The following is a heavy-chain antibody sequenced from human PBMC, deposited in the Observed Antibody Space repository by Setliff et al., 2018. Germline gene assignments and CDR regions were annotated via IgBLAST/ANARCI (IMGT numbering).Heavy chain of an antibody. J-gene: IGHJ4*02. D-gene: IGHD2-8*01. V-gene: IGHV4-4*08. CDR3: AREGFYCTNGVCYRPFDY. Sequence: SETLSLTCTVSGDSIINYYWSWIRPHTGKGLEWNGNIYSSGSTNYNPSLKSRVTISVDTSKNQFSRNLSSVTAADTAVYYCAREGFYCTNGVCYRPFDYWGQGTLVTVSS. CDR1: GDSIINYY. CDR2: IYSSGST.